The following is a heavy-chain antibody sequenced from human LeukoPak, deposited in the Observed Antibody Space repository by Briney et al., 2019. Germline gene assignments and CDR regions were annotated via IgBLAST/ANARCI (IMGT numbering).Heavy chain of an antibody. CDR1: GFTFSSYA. Sequence: PGGSLRLSCAASGFTFSSYAMSWVRQAPGKGLEWVSAISGSGGSTYYADSVKGRFTISRDNSKNTLYLQMNSLRAEDTAVYYCARESPYYYDSRGGTFDYWGQGTLVTVSS. CDR2: ISGSGGST. V-gene: IGHV3-23*01. CDR3: ARESPYYYDSRGGTFDY. D-gene: IGHD3-22*01. J-gene: IGHJ4*02.